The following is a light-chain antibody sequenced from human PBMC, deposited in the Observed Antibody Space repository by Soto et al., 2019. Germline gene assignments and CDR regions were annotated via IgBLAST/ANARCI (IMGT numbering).Light chain of an antibody. V-gene: IGKV3-20*01. CDR3: HQYASSPLT. J-gene: IGKJ1*01. CDR2: DAS. CDR1: QRVGRNY. Sequence: PGERATLSCRASQRVGRNYLAWYQQKPGQAPRLLIYDASKKATGIPDSFSGSGSGTDFTLTISRLEPEDFAVYYCHQYASSPLTFGQGTKVEIK.